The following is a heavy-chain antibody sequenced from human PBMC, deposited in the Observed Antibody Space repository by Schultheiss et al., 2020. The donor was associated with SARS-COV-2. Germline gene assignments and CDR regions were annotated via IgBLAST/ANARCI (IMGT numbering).Heavy chain of an antibody. Sequence: GESLKISCAASGFTFSSYWMHWVRQAPGKGLVWVSRINSDGSSTNYADSVKGRFTISRDNAKNTLYLQINSLRAEDTAVYYCARVYGDYVDYWGQGTLVTVSS. CDR1: GFTFSSYW. CDR3: ARVYGDYVDY. J-gene: IGHJ4*02. V-gene: IGHV3-74*01. CDR2: INSDGSST. D-gene: IGHD4-17*01.